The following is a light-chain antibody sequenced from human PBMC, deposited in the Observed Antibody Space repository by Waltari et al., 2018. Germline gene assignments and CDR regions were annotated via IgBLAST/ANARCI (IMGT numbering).Light chain of an antibody. CDR3: QQYDNRPPYT. V-gene: IGKV1-33*01. CDR1: QDISNY. J-gene: IGKJ2*01. CDR2: DAS. Sequence: IQMTQSPSSLSASVGDRVTITCQASQDISNYLNWYQHKPGKAPKLLIYDASNLETGVPSRFSGSGSGTDFTFTISRLQPEDIATYYCQQYDNRPPYTFGQGTKLEIK.